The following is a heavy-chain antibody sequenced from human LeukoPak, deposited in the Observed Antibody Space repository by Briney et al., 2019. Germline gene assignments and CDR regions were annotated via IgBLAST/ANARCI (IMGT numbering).Heavy chain of an antibody. D-gene: IGHD3-22*01. CDR2: INHSGST. V-gene: IGHV4-34*01. CDR1: GGSFSGYY. J-gene: IGHJ4*02. Sequence: SETLSLTCAVYGGSFSGYYWSWIRQPPGKGLEWVGEINHSGSTNYNPSLKSRVTISVDTSKNQFSLKLSSVTAADTAVYYCARGGGGSYYDSSGYLDFDYWGQGTLVTVSS. CDR3: ARGGGGSYYDSSGYLDFDY.